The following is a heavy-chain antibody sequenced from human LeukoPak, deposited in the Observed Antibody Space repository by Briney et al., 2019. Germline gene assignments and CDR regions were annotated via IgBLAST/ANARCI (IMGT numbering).Heavy chain of an antibody. J-gene: IGHJ4*02. Sequence: ASVKVSYTPAGYTFTGYYIHWVRQAPGQGLAWMGWINPNSGGTNYAQKFQGRVTMTRDTSISTAYMELSRLKSDDTAVYYCASGDRHDASGPYYFDYWGQGTLVTVSS. V-gene: IGHV1-2*02. D-gene: IGHD3-22*01. CDR3: ASGDRHDASGPYYFDY. CDR2: INPNSGGT. CDR1: GYTFTGYY.